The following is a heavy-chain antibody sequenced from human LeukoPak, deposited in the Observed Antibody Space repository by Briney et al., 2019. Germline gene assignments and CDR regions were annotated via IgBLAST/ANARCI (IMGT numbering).Heavy chain of an antibody. D-gene: IGHD6-19*01. CDR3: AKASQKAVAKWFDP. CDR2: ISSSSTYI. V-gene: IGHV3-21*04. J-gene: IGHJ5*02. Sequence: PGGSLRLSCAASGFTFGSYSMNWVRQAPGRGLEWVSSISSSSTYIYYADSLKGRFTISRDNAKNSLYLQMNSLRAEDTAVYYCAKASQKAVAKWFDPWGQGTLVTVSS. CDR1: GFTFGSYS.